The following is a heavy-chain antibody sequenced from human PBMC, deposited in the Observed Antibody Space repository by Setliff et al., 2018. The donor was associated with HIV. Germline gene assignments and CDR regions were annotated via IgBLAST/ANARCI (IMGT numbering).Heavy chain of an antibody. CDR3: ARDKGYYYMDV. CDR2: FRPSGNA. CDR1: GGSISTHH. J-gene: IGHJ6*03. V-gene: IGHV4-4*07. Sequence: PSETLSLTCTVSGGSISTHHFWSWIRQPAGKGLEWIGRFRPSGNAYYRDPYYNPPLKSRVTMSVDTSKNQFFLNLTSVTAADTAVYYCARDKGYYYMDVWGKGITVTVSS.